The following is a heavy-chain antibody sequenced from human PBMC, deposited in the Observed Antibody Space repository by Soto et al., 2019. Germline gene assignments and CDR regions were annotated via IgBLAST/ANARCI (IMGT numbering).Heavy chain of an antibody. CDR2: ISSSSSYI. J-gene: IGHJ6*03. CDR3: ARDSDVLMVYVPFGPDYYYYYMDV. D-gene: IGHD2-8*01. V-gene: IGHV3-21*01. Sequence: GGSRRLSCAASGFTFSSYSMNWVRQAPGEGLEWVSSISSSSSYIYYADSVKGRFTISRDNAKNSLYLQMNSLRAEDTAVYYCARDSDVLMVYVPFGPDYYYYYMDVWGKGTTVTVSS. CDR1: GFTFSSYS.